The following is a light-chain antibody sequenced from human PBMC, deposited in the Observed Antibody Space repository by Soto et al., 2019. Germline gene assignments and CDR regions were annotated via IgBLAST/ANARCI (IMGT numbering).Light chain of an antibody. J-gene: IGKJ4*01. CDR2: DAS. Sequence: EILLTQSPATLYLSPGERATLSCRASQNVSSSLAWYQQKPGQAPRLLIYDASNRATDIPARFSGSGSGTDFTLTISSLEPEDFAVYCCQQRSHWPPTVGGGTKVDIK. CDR1: QNVSSS. V-gene: IGKV3-11*01. CDR3: QQRSHWPPT.